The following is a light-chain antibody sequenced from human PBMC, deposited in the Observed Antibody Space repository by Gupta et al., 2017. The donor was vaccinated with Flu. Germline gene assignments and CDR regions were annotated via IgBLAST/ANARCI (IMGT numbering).Light chain of an antibody. CDR2: DAS. CDR3: HQSYSTPQT. CDR1: RGITTY. J-gene: IGKJ1*01. Sequence: DVQMTQSPSSLSASVGDRVTITCRASRGITTYLNWYQQRLSKPPRLLIYDASKLLPGVPSRFSGSRSDTDFTLTITRPQPEDSATYYCHQSYSTPQTFGQGTKVEI. V-gene: IGKV1-39*01.